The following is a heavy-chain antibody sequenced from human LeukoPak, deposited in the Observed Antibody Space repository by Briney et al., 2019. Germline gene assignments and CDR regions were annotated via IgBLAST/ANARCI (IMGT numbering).Heavy chain of an antibody. J-gene: IGHJ3*02. V-gene: IGHV5-51*01. D-gene: IGHD6-19*01. CDR3: ARHQKQWLVDDAFDI. Sequence: GESLKISCKGSGYSFTSYWIGWVRQMPGKGLEWMGIIYPDDSNTRYSPSFQGQVTISADKSISTAYLQWSSLKASDTAMYYCARHQKQWLVDDAFDIWGQGTMVTVSS. CDR1: GYSFTSYW. CDR2: IYPDDSNT.